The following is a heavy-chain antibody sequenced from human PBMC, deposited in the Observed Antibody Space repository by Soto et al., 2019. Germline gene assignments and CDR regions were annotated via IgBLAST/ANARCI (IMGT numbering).Heavy chain of an antibody. Sequence: VQLLESGGGLVQPGGSLRLSCAASGFTFSSYAMKWVRQAPGKGLEWVSLIGESGTTTYYADSVKGRFTISRDNSGNTLFLEMYSLRAEDTAVYYCARYIPGGRYYGMDVWGQGTTVTVSS. D-gene: IGHD2-2*01. CDR3: ARYIPGGRYYGMDV. CDR2: IGESGTTT. CDR1: GFTFSSYA. V-gene: IGHV3-23*01. J-gene: IGHJ6*02.